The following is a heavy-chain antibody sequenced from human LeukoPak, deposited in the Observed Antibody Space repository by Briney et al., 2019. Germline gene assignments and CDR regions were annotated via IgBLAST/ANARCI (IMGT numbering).Heavy chain of an antibody. CDR3: AREGYSSSWNYFDY. CDR2: ISYDGSNK. V-gene: IGHV3-30-3*01. CDR1: GFTFSNYA. D-gene: IGHD6-13*01. Sequence: GRSLRLSCATSGFTFSNYAMHWVRQAPGKGLEWVAVISYDGSNKYCADSVKGRFTISRDNSKNTLYLQMNSLRAEDTAVYYCAREGYSSSWNYFDYWGQGALVTVSS. J-gene: IGHJ4*02.